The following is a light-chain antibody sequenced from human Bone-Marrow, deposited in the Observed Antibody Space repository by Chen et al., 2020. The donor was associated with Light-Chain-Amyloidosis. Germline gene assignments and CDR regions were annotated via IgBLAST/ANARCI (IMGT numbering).Light chain of an antibody. CDR3: QQYKSYSWT. CDR2: KAS. J-gene: IGKJ1*01. Sequence: DIQMTQSPATLSAVVGDRVTISCRASQSISYWLAWYQQKPGKAPNLLIYKASSLQSGVPSRFSGSGSGTEITLTISSLQPDDFATYYCQQYKSYSWTFVQGTKVEI. V-gene: IGKV1-5*03. CDR1: QSISYW.